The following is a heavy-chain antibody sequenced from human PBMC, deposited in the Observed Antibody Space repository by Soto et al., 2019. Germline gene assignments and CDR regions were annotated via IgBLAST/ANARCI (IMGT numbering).Heavy chain of an antibody. D-gene: IGHD5-12*01. Sequence: ASVKVSCKASGYTFTGYYMHWVRQAPGQGLEWMGWINPNSGGTNYAQKFQGRVTMTRDTSISTAYMELSRLRSDDTAVYYCARDQGRAAEMATIDYWGQGTLVTVSS. CDR1: GYTFTGYY. V-gene: IGHV1-2*02. CDR2: INPNSGGT. CDR3: ARDQGRAAEMATIDY. J-gene: IGHJ4*02.